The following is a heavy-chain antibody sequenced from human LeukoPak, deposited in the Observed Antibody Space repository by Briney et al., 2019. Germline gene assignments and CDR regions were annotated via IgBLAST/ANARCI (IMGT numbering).Heavy chain of an antibody. D-gene: IGHD3-10*01. CDR2: IKTDGSDK. CDR3: ARDSLIQYGSGSYWGFDY. CDR1: GFTFSNYW. Sequence: GGSLRLSCAASGFTFSNYWMSWVRQAPGKGPEWVGDIKTDGSDKYYVGSVKGRFTISRDKAKNSLYLQMNSLRAEDTAVYYCARDSLIQYGSGSYWGFDYWGQGILVTVSS. V-gene: IGHV3-7*03. J-gene: IGHJ4*02.